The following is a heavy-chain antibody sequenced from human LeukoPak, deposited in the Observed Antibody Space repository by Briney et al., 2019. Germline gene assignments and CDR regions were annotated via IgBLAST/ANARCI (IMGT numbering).Heavy chain of an antibody. Sequence: GGSLRLSCAASGFTFGSYWMTWVRQAPGKGLEWVANIKQDGSDMYYVASVKGRFTISRDNARNTLFLQMNSLRAEDTAVYYCARTFLGDYWGQGTLVTVSS. V-gene: IGHV3-7*01. CDR3: ARTFLGDY. CDR2: IKQDGSDM. CDR1: GFTFGSYW. J-gene: IGHJ4*02.